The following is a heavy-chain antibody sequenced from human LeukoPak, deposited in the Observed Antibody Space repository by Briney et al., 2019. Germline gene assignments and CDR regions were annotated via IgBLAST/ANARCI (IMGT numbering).Heavy chain of an antibody. CDR3: AKGLTSYYYYYMDV. Sequence: GGSLRLSCAASGFTFSNYWMSWVRQAPGKGLEWVANIKQHGSEKYYVDSVKGQFTISRDNAKNSLYLQMNSLRAEDTAVYYCAKGLTSYYYYYMDVWGKGTTVTISS. V-gene: IGHV3-7*01. CDR2: IKQHGSEK. CDR1: GFTFSNYW. J-gene: IGHJ6*03.